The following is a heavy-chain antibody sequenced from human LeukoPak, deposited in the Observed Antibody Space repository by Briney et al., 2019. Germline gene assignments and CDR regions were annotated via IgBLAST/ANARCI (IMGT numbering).Heavy chain of an antibody. V-gene: IGHV4-4*07. CDR2: IYTSGST. J-gene: IGHJ4*02. Sequence: SETLSLACTVSGYSISTTFYWGWIRQPAGKGLEWIGRIYTSGSTNYNPSLKSRVTMSVDTSKNQFSLKLSSVTAADTAVYYCAREKIMVVDYWGQGTLVTVSS. D-gene: IGHD2-15*01. CDR3: AREKIMVVDY. CDR1: GYSISTTFY.